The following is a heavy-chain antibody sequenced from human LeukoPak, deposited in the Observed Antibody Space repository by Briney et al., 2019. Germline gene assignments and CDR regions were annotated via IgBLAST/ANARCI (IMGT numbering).Heavy chain of an antibody. J-gene: IGHJ3*02. CDR2: IYTSGST. D-gene: IGHD3-3*01. V-gene: IGHV4-61*02. CDR3: ARGRGRRVRYYDFWSGHNAFDI. Sequence: SQTLSLTCTVSGGSISSGSYYWSWIRQPAGKGLEWIGRIYTSGSTNYNPSLKSRVTISVDTSKNQFSLKLSSVTAADTAVYYCARGRGRRVRYYDFWSGHNAFDIWGQGTMVTVSS. CDR1: GGSISSGSYY.